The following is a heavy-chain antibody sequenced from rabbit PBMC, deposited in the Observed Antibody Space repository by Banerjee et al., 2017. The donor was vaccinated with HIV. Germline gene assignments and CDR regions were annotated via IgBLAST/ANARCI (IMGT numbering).Heavy chain of an antibody. V-gene: IGHV1S40*01. Sequence: VQPGASLTLTCTASGFSFSNKYVMCWVRQAPGKGLEWIACINTSSGNTVYASWAKGRFTISKTSSTTVTLQMTSLTAADTATYFCARDLAGAIGWNFNLWGPGTLVTVS. CDR1: GFSFSNKYV. J-gene: IGHJ4*01. CDR3: ARDLAGAIGWNFNL. D-gene: IGHD4-1*01. CDR2: INTSSGNT.